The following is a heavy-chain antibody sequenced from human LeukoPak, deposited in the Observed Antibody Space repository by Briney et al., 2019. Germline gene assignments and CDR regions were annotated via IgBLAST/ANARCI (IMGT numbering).Heavy chain of an antibody. Sequence: ASVKVSCKASGYTFTSYYMHWVRQAPGQGLEWMGWINPNSGGTNYAQKFQGRVAMTRDTSISTAYMEVSSLTYDDTAVYYCATAAIYCSGGDCFSPYYFDSWGQGTLVTVSS. CDR3: ATAAIYCSGGDCFSPYYFDS. D-gene: IGHD2-15*01. V-gene: IGHV1-2*02. J-gene: IGHJ4*02. CDR1: GYTFTSYY. CDR2: INPNSGGT.